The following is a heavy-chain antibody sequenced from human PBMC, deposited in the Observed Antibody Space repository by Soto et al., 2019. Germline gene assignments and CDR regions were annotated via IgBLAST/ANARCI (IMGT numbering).Heavy chain of an antibody. CDR1: GFTFSSYG. CDR3: AKDWYYYDSSVESAY. CDR2: ISYDGSNK. D-gene: IGHD3-22*01. J-gene: IGHJ4*02. V-gene: IGHV3-30*18. Sequence: QVQLVESGGGVVQPGRSLRLSCAASGFTFSSYGMHWVRQAPGKGLAWVAVISYDGSNKYYAYSVKGGFTIYRDNSKNTLYLQMSNLRAEVTDVYYCAKDWYYYDSSVESAYWGQGALVTVSS.